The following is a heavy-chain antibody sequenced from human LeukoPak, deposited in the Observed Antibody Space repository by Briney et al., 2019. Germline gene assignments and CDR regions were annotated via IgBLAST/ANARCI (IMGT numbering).Heavy chain of an antibody. Sequence: PSETLSLTCTVSGRSISTYYWSWIRQPPGKGLEWVGYIYYNGSTKYYPSLKSRVTISVDTSKNQFSLKLSSVTAADTAVYYCARDRRLQADRSGYYFFYAFDIWGQGTMVTVSS. V-gene: IGHV4-59*12. D-gene: IGHD3-22*01. CDR1: GRSISTYY. J-gene: IGHJ3*02. CDR3: ARDRRLQADRSGYYFFYAFDI. CDR2: IYYNGST.